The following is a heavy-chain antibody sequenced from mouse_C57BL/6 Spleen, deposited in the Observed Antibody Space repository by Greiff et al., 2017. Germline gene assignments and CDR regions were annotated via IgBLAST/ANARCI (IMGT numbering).Heavy chain of an antibody. CDR3: ASSTPLYGSSYYYAMDY. CDR1: GYTFTDYY. CDR2: IYPGSGNT. D-gene: IGHD1-1*01. Sequence: VKLQESGAELVRPGASVKLSCKASGYTFTDYYINWVKQRPGQGLEWIARIYPGSGNTYYNEKFKGKATLTAEKSSSTAYMQLSSLTSEDSAVYFCASSTPLYGSSYYYAMDYWGQGTSVTVSS. J-gene: IGHJ4*01. V-gene: IGHV1-76*01.